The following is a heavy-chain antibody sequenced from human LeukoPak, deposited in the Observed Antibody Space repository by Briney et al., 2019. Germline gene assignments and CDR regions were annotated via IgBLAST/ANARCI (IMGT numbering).Heavy chain of an antibody. J-gene: IGHJ3*02. CDR2: FYYSGST. CDR3: ARHMGTVVTGTGGDAFDT. CDR1: GASVSSSTYY. D-gene: IGHD2-8*02. Sequence: SETLSLTCTVSGASVSSSTYYWGWIRQPPGKGLEWIGTFYYSGSTYYNPSLKSRVTISVDRPKNQCSLKLTSATAADTAVYHCARHMGTVVTGTGGDAFDTWGQGTMVTVSS. V-gene: IGHV4-39*01.